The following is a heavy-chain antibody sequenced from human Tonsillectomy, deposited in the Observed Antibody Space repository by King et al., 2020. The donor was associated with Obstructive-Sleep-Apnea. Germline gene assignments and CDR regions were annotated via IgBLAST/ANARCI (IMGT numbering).Heavy chain of an antibody. CDR1: GFTFSSYA. D-gene: IGHD1-14*01. V-gene: IGHV3-23*04. Sequence: VQLVESGGGLVQPGGSLRLSCAASGFTFSSYAMSWVRQAPGKGLEWVSAISGSGGSTYYADSLKGRFTISRDNSKNTLFLQMNSLRAEDTAVYYCATPTNHQFLFDYWGQGTLVTVSS. CDR2: ISGSGGST. CDR3: ATPTNHQFLFDY. J-gene: IGHJ4*02.